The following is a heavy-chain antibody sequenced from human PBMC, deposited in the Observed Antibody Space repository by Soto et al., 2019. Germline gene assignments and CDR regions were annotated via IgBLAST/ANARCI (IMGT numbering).Heavy chain of an antibody. Sequence: SETLSLTCTVSGVSISRSSYSWGWFRQSPGKGLEWIGNAHHHSGNSYFNPSLTSVFSISMDTSADEFSLNVQSVAASDTATYYCVRLRGSGYPAYFDPWGQGTLVTVSS. J-gene: IGHJ4*02. V-gene: IGHV4-39*01. CDR2: AHHHSGNS. CDR1: GVSISRSSYS. D-gene: IGHD3-3*01. CDR3: VRLRGSGYPAYFDP.